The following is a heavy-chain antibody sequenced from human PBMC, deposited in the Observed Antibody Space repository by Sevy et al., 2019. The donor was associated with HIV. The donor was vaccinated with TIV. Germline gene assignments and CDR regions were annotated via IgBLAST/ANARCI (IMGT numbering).Heavy chain of an antibody. Sequence: GGSLRISCATSGFTFNIYAMSWVRQAPGKGLEWVSTIGGGDTYYADSVKGRFTISRDDSKSAVYLQMNSLRADDTAVYYCAKDGVSRNKLWDWFDPWGQGTLVNVSS. CDR3: AKDGVSRNKLWDWFDP. D-gene: IGHD2-21*01. J-gene: IGHJ5*02. CDR1: GFTFNIYA. V-gene: IGHV3-23*01. CDR2: IGGGDT.